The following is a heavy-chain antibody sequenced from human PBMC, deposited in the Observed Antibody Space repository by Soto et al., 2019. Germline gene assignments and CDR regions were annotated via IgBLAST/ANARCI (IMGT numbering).Heavy chain of an antibody. J-gene: IGHJ4*02. Sequence: ASVKVSCKASGGTFSSYAISWVRQAPGQGLEWMGGIIPIFGTANYAQKFQGRVTITADESTSTAYMELSSLRSEDTAVYCCARASRAAAGIFDYWGQGTLVTVSS. D-gene: IGHD6-13*01. CDR2: IIPIFGTA. CDR3: ARASRAAAGIFDY. V-gene: IGHV1-69*13. CDR1: GGTFSSYA.